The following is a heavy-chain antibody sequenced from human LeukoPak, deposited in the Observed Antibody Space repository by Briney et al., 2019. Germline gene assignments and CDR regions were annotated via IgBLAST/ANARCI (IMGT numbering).Heavy chain of an antibody. D-gene: IGHD3-9*01. Sequence: SETLSLTCTVSGGSVSGSAFYWGRNPPPPGKDLQWIGNIYYTGSTYYNPSLNSRVTMSVDTYQNQLTLKMPAVTDADMAVYSCAILSKGRYFDYIVDYGARGTRVTVSS. J-gene: IGHJ4*02. CDR1: GGSVSGSAFY. V-gene: IGHV4-39*01. CDR2: IYYTGST. CDR3: AILSKGRYFDYIVDY.